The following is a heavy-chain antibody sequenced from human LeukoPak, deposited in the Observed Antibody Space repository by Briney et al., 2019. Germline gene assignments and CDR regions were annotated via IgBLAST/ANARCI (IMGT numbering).Heavy chain of an antibody. V-gene: IGHV3-23*01. CDR1: GFTFSSYA. CDR3: AKTYCSGGSCTGDY. D-gene: IGHD2-15*01. J-gene: IGHJ4*02. Sequence: GGSLRLSCAASGFTFSSYAMSWVRQAPGKGLEWVSGISDSGGSTYYGDSVKGRFTISRDNSKKTLYLQMNSLRAEDTAVYYCAKTYCSGGSCTGDYWGQGTLVTVSS. CDR2: ISDSGGST.